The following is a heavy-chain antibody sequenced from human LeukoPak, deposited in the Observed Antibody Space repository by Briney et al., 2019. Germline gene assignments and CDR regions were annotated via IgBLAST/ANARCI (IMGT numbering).Heavy chain of an antibody. CDR2: IIPIFGTA. J-gene: IGHJ5*02. CDR1: GGTFSSYT. D-gene: IGHD6-13*01. V-gene: IGHV1-69*13. CDR3: ARDEQDSSSWYARWFDP. Sequence: ASVKVSCKASGGTFSSYTIGWVRQAPGQGLEWMGGIIPIFGTAHYAQTFQGRVTITADESTSTAYMELSSLRSEDTAVYYCARDEQDSSSWYARWFDPWGQGTLVTVSS.